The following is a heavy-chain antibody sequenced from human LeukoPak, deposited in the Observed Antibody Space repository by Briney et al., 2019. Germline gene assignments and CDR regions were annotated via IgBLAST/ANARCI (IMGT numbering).Heavy chain of an antibody. D-gene: IGHD3-9*01. CDR2: ISGSGGST. CDR1: GFTFSSYA. Sequence: GGSLRLSCAASGFTFSSYAMSWVRQAPGKGLEWVSAISGSGGSTYYADSVKGRFTISRDNSKNTLYLQMNSLRAEDTAIYYCAKDRTLTYYDFLTGLDYWGQGTLVTVSS. V-gene: IGHV3-23*01. CDR3: AKDRTLTYYDFLTGLDY. J-gene: IGHJ4*02.